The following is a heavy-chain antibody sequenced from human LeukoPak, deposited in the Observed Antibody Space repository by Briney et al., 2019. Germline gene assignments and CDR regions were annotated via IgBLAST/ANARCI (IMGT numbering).Heavy chain of an antibody. CDR2: IKTKTDGGTP. CDR1: GFTLSSAW. J-gene: IGHJ4*02. Sequence: GGSLRLSCAASGFTLSSAWMSWVRQAPGKGLEWVGSIKTKTDGGTPDYAAPVKGRFTISRDDSKNTLYLQMNSLKTEDTAVYYCTTYRVGEQWLIPNYWGQGTLVTVSS. CDR3: TTYRVGEQWLIPNY. V-gene: IGHV3-15*01. D-gene: IGHD6-19*01.